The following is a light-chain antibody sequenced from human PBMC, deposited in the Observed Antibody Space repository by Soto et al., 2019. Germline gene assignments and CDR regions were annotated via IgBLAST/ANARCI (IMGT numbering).Light chain of an antibody. J-gene: IGKJ3*01. Sequence: EFVLTQSPGTLSLSPGERATLSCRASQTVRNNYLAWYQQKPGQAPRLLIYGASSRATGIPDRFSGSGSGTDFTLTINRLEPEDFAVYYCQHYENTPPSVTFGPGTKVDIK. CDR2: GAS. V-gene: IGKV3-20*01. CDR3: QHYENTPPSVT. CDR1: QTVRNNY.